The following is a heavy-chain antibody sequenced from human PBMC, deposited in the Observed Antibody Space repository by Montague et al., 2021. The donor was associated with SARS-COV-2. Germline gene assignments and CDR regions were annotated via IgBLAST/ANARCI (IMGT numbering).Heavy chain of an antibody. J-gene: IGHJ4*02. Sequence: SETLSLTCAVSGDSITSSSYSWGCIRQPQGKRRDWIGCLYGSCRTNYNPSLKSRVTISIDTSKNQFSLRLSSVTAADTALYFCTRARSKAIDYWGQGALVTVSS. CDR1: GDSITSSSYS. D-gene: IGHD2/OR15-2a*01. V-gene: IGHV4-39*07. CDR3: TRARSKAIDY. CDR2: LYGSCRT.